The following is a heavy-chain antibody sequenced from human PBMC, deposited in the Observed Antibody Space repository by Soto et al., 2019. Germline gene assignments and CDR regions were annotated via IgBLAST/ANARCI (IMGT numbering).Heavy chain of an antibody. D-gene: IGHD3-3*01. CDR3: ARGFIGVFWSGYYMMYY. Sequence: ASVKVSCKASGGNFSSYAIRWLRQAPRQGLEWMGGIIPIFGTANYAQKFQGRVTITADESTSTAYMELSSLRSEDTAVYYCARGFIGVFWSGYYMMYYWGQGTLVTVSS. V-gene: IGHV1-69*13. CDR1: GGNFSSYA. CDR2: IIPIFGTA. J-gene: IGHJ4*02.